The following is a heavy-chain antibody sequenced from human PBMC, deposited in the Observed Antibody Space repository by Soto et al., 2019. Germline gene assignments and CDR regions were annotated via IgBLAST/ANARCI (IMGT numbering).Heavy chain of an antibody. D-gene: IGHD6-19*01. CDR2: IYSTDDK. J-gene: IGHJ5*02. CDR1: GFSLRISGVG. CDR3: AKSGSSGWYGWFDP. Sequence: GPTLLNPTQTLALPFIFSGFSLRISGVGVGWIRQPPGKALEWLGFIYSTDDKRYSPSLKSRLTITKDTSKNQVVMTMTNMDPVDTATFYCAKSGSSGWYGWFDPWGQGTLVTVSS. V-gene: IGHV2-5*01.